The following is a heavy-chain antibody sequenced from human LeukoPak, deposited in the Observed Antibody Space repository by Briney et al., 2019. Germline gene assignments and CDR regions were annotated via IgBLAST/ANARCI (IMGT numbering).Heavy chain of an antibody. Sequence: GGSLRLSCAASGFTFSSYGMHWVRQAPGKGLEWVAVISYDGSNKYYADSVKGRFTISRDNAKNSLYLQMNSLRAEDTAVYYCARDNIAVAGKGEGFDYWGQGTLVTVSS. D-gene: IGHD6-19*01. J-gene: IGHJ4*02. CDR2: ISYDGSNK. CDR1: GFTFSSYG. V-gene: IGHV3-30*03. CDR3: ARDNIAVAGKGEGFDY.